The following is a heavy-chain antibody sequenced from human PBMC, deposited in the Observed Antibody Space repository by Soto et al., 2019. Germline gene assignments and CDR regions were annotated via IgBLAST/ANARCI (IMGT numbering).Heavy chain of an antibody. V-gene: IGHV4-31*03. D-gene: IGHD3-22*01. Sequence: SETLSLTCTVSGGSISSGGYYWSWIRQHPGKGLEWIGYIYYSGSTYYNPSLKSRVTISVDTSKNQFSLKLSSVTAADTAVYYCARVLGDSSGYRYFDYWGQGTLVTVSS. CDR1: GGSISSGGYY. J-gene: IGHJ4*02. CDR3: ARVLGDSSGYRYFDY. CDR2: IYYSGST.